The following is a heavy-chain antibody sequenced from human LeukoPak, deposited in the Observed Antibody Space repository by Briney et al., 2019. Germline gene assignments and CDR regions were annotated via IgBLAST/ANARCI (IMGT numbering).Heavy chain of an antibody. CDR3: ARWYDYDSKGYNYYFDY. CDR1: GFTFRSHS. V-gene: IGHV3-21*01. Sequence: GGSLRLSCEASGFTFRSHSMNWVRQAPGKGLEWVSSISSSSSYIYYADSVKGRFTISRDNAKNSVYLQMNSLRAEDTAVYYCARWYDYDSKGYNYYFDYWGQGTLVTVSS. J-gene: IGHJ4*02. CDR2: ISSSSSYI. D-gene: IGHD3-22*01.